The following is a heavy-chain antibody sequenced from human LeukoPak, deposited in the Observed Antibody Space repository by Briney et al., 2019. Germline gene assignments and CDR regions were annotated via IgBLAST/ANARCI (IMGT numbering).Heavy chain of an antibody. CDR3: ARGAVIMSGATNAFDI. D-gene: IGHD1-26*01. Sequence: RTSETLSLTCTVSGGSISSYYWSWIRQPPGKGLEWIGYIYYSGSTNYNPSLKSRVTISVDTSKNQFSLKLSSVTAADTAVYYCARGAVIMSGATNAFDIWGQGTMVTVSS. CDR2: IYYSGST. CDR1: GGSISSYY. J-gene: IGHJ3*02. V-gene: IGHV4-59*01.